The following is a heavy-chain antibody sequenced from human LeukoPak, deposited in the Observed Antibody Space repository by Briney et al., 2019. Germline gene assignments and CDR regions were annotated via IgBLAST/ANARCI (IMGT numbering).Heavy chain of an antibody. Sequence: ASVKVSCKASGYTFTSYDINWVRQATGQGLEWMGWMNPNSGYTGYAQKFQGRVTITRNTSISTAYMELSSLRSEDTAVYYCARGKDDFGYYYYYMDVWGKGTTVTVSS. V-gene: IGHV1-8*01. D-gene: IGHD4-17*01. CDR3: ARGKDDFGYYYYYMDV. CDR2: MNPNSGYT. CDR1: GYTFTSYD. J-gene: IGHJ6*03.